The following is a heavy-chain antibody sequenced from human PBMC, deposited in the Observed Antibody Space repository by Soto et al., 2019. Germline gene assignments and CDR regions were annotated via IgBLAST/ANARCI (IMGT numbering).Heavy chain of an antibody. CDR1: GFTFSSYA. J-gene: IGHJ4*02. V-gene: IGHV3-23*01. D-gene: IGHD3-10*01. Sequence: GASLRLSCAASGFTFSSYAMSWVRQAPGTGLEWVSGISDSGGSTYYADSVKGRFTISRDNSKNTLYLQMNSLRAEDTAVYYCAKGTYYYGSAPYYFDYWGQGTLVTVSS. CDR3: AKGTYYYGSAPYYFDY. CDR2: ISDSGGST.